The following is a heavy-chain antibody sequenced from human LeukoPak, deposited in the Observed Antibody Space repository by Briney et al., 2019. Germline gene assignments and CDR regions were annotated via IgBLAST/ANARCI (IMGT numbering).Heavy chain of an antibody. CDR3: ARDFEDSYRRFLEWSHPERYAFDI. D-gene: IGHD3-3*01. J-gene: IGHJ3*02. CDR2: ISAYNGNT. V-gene: IGHV1-18*01. Sequence: ASVKVSCKASGYTFTSYGISWVRQAPGQGLEWMGWISAYNGNTNYAQKLQGRVTMTTDTSTSTAYMELRSLRSDDTAVYYCARDFEDSYRRFLEWSHPERYAFDIWGQGTMVTVSS. CDR1: GYTFTSYG.